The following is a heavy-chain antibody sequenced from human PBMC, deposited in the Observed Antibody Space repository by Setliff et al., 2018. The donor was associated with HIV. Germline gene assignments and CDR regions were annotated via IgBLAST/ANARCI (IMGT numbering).Heavy chain of an antibody. V-gene: IGHV4-61*02. Sequence: SETLSLTCTVSNGSITNGTFYWNWIRQPAGKGLEWVGRIAKTGSTNYNPSLKSRLTISMDTSKNQFSLKLNSVTAADTAVYYCARDFKRYNSPCRFDPWGPGTLVTVSS. CDR1: NGSITNGTFY. D-gene: IGHD5-12*01. CDR3: ARDFKRYNSPCRFDP. CDR2: IAKTGST. J-gene: IGHJ5*02.